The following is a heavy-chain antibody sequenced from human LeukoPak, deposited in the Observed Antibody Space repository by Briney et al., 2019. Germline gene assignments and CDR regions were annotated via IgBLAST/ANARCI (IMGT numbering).Heavy chain of an antibody. CDR3: AKDRSIAAGGTVSEIDN. J-gene: IGHJ4*02. CDR2: ISYDESNK. V-gene: IGHV3-30*18. Sequence: GGSLRLSCAASGFTLSGFGMHWVRQAPGKGLEWVAVISYDESNKYYADSVKGRFTISRDNSKNTVFLQMNSLRAEDTAVYYCAKDRSIAAGGTVSEIDNWGQGTLVTVSS. D-gene: IGHD6-13*01. CDR1: GFTLSGFG.